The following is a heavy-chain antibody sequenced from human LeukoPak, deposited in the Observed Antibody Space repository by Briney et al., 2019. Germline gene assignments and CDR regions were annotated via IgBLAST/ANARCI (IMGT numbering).Heavy chain of an antibody. CDR3: ARVRRGDHYGSKAYYFDF. D-gene: IGHD3-10*01. Sequence: GESLKISCKVSGYSFTAFWTAWVRQVPGKGLEWMGNIYPADSATKYSPSLQGQVTVSADRSITTAYLQWSSLKASDSAMYYCARVRRGDHYGSKAYYFDFWGQGTLVTVSS. CDR2: IYPADSAT. V-gene: IGHV5-51*06. J-gene: IGHJ4*02. CDR1: GYSFTAFW.